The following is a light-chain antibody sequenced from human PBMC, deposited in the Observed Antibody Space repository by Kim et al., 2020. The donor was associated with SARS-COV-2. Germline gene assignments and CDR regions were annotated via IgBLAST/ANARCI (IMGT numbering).Light chain of an antibody. CDR1: QSVINNY. Sequence: EIVLTQSPGTLSLSLGERATLSCRASQSVINNYLAWYQQKVGQPPRLLIYGASTRTTGIPDRFSGSGSGTDFTLTISRLEPEDFAVYSCQHYGASLRTFGQGTKVDIK. CDR3: QHYGASLRT. CDR2: GAS. V-gene: IGKV3-20*01. J-gene: IGKJ1*01.